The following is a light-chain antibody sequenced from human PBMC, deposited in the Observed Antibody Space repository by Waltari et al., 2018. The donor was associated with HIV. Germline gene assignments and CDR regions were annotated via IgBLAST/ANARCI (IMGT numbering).Light chain of an antibody. CDR2: GNN. J-gene: IGLJ2*01. CDR1: SSNIGTGYD. Sequence: QSVLTQPPSVSGAPGQRVSISCTGSSSNIGTGYDVHWYQQLPGTAPKLLIFGNNHRPSGVPDRFSGSKSGTSASLAITGLQAEDEADYYCQSYDSRLSGSVVFGGGTRLTVL. V-gene: IGLV1-40*01. CDR3: QSYDSRLSGSVV.